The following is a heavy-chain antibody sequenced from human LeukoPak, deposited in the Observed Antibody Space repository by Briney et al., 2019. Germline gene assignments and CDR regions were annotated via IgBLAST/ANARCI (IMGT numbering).Heavy chain of an antibody. V-gene: IGHV1-3*01. J-gene: IGHJ6*02. CDR2: INAGNGNT. D-gene: IGHD1-26*01. CDR3: ARDPQSGSPRPNYYYYYGMDV. CDR1: GYTFTSYA. Sequence: ASVKVSCKASGYTFTSYAMHWVRQAPGQRLEWMGWINAGNGNTKYSQKFQGRVTIARDTSASTAYMELSSLRSEDTAVYYCARDPQSGSPRPNYYYYYGMDVWGQGTTVTVSS.